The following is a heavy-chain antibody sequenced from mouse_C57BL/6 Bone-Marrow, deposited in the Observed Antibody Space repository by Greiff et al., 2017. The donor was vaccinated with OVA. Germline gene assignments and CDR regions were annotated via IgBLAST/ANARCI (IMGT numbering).Heavy chain of an antibody. CDR3: ARWGHKAYYFDY. CDR2: IYPSDSET. J-gene: IGHJ2*01. V-gene: IGHV1-61*01. CDR1: GYTFTSYW. Sequence: QVQLQQPGAELVRPGSSVKLSCKASGYTFTSYWMDWVKQRPGQGLEWIGNIYPSDSETHYNQKFKDKATLTVDKSSSTAYMQLSSLTSEDSAVYYCARWGHKAYYFDYWGQGTTLTVSS.